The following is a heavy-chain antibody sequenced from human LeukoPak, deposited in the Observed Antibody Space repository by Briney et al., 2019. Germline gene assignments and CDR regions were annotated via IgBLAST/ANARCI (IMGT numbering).Heavy chain of an antibody. J-gene: IGHJ5*02. CDR2: ISSSSSYI. Sequence: PGGSLRLSCAASGFTFSSYSMNWVRQAPGKGLEWVSYISSSSSYIYYADSVKSRFTISRDNAKNSLYLQMNSLRAEDTAVYYCARTPVLYCSSTSCHEGWFDPWGQGTLVTVSS. CDR1: GFTFSSYS. CDR3: ARTPVLYCSSTSCHEGWFDP. D-gene: IGHD2-2*01. V-gene: IGHV3-21*05.